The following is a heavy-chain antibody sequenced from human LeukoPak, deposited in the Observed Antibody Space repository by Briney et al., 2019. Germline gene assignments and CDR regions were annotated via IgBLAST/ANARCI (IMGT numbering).Heavy chain of an antibody. CDR3: ARLNFRGGEALHFDS. J-gene: IGHJ4*02. D-gene: IGHD3-16*01. CDR2: IHSDGTT. CDR1: GGSISSYY. Sequence: SETLSLTCTVSGGSISSYYWSWIRQPPGKGLEWIGYIHSDGTTNYDSSLQSRVAISLDTSKIQFSLRLYSVTAADTARYFCARLNFRGGEALHFDSWGQGTLVTVSS. V-gene: IGHV4-4*09.